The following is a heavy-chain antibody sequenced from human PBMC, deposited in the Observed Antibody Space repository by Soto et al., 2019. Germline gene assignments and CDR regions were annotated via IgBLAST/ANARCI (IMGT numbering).Heavy chain of an antibody. CDR2: INYSGSNI. Sequence: QPGGSLRFSCAASGFTFSNSEMFWVRQAPGKGLEWVSKINYSGSNIYYSKSVKGRFTISRDNAKNSLSLQMNSLTDEDTAIYYCASEALCGADCYFFEYWGPGTLVTVSS. J-gene: IGHJ4*02. CDR1: GFTFSNSE. CDR3: ASEALCGADCYFFEY. V-gene: IGHV3-48*03. D-gene: IGHD2-21*02.